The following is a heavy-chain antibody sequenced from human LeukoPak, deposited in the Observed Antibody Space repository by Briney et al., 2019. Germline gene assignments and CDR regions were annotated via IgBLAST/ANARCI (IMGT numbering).Heavy chain of an antibody. J-gene: IGHJ4*02. CDR2: ISASGVTT. CDR3: VKGPAAMSN. V-gene: IGHV3-23*01. D-gene: IGHD6-13*01. CDR1: GFTFSTYA. Sequence: GGSLRLSCAASGFTFSTYAMSWVREPPGKGLEWVSDISASGVTTSYAEYAKGRFIISRDNSKDTLYLQMNSLRAEDTAIYYCVKGPAAMSNWGQGTLVTVSS.